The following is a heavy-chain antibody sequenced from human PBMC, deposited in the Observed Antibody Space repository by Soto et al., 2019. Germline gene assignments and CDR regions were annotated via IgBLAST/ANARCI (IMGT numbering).Heavy chain of an antibody. D-gene: IGHD5-12*01. CDR3: ARAGSGEWLRSGGMDV. CDR2: IYHSGST. J-gene: IGHJ6*02. CDR1: GGSISSINW. V-gene: IGHV4-4*02. Sequence: QVQLQESGPGLVKPSGTLSRTCAVSGGSISSINWWSWVRQPPGKGLEWIGEIYHSGSTNYNPSLKSRVTISVDKSKNQFSLKLRSVTAADTAVYYCARAGSGEWLRSGGMDVWGQGTTVTVSS.